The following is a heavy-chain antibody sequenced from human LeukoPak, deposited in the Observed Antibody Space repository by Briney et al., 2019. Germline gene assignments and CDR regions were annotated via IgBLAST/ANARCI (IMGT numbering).Heavy chain of an antibody. CDR1: ALTLSTYN. Sequence: PGRSLRLSCAASALTLSTYNTSSVRQHPGKRREWVTSITTSTTYTYYADSVKGRFTISRDNAKISLFLQVNSLGAEDTAVYYCARDCGGSCDSGQTYFSYYYYGMDVWGQGTTVTVSS. V-gene: IGHV3-21*01. CDR3: ARDCGGSCDSGQTYFSYYYYGMDV. D-gene: IGHD2-15*01. CDR2: ITTSTTYT. J-gene: IGHJ6*02.